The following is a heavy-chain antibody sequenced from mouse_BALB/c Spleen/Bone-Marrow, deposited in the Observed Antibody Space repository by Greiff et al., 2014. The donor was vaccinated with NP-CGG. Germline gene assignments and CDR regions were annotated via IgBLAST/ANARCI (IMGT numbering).Heavy chain of an antibody. J-gene: IGHJ2*01. V-gene: IGHV1-9*01. Sequence: QVQLQQSGAELMKPGASVKISCKATGYTFSSYWIEWVKQRPGHGLEWIGELLPGSVSTNYNEKFKGKATFTADTSYNTAYMRLSSLTSEDSAVYYCSRYGNYPLDYWGQGPTLTVSS. CDR3: SRYGNYPLDY. D-gene: IGHD2-1*01. CDR1: GYTFSSYW. CDR2: LLPGSVST.